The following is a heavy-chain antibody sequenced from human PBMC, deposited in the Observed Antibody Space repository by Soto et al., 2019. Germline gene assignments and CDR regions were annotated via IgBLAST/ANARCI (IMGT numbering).Heavy chain of an antibody. CDR3: ARGSGILWFGELTYYYYGMDV. CDR2: INPNSGGT. D-gene: IGHD3-10*01. V-gene: IGHV1-2*04. J-gene: IGHJ6*02. Sequence: GASVKVSCKASGYTFTGYYMHWVRQAPGQGLEWMGWINPNSGGTNYAQKFQGWVTMTRDTSISTAYMELSRLRSDDTAVYYCARGSGILWFGELTYYYYGMDVWGQGTTVTVSS. CDR1: GYTFTGYY.